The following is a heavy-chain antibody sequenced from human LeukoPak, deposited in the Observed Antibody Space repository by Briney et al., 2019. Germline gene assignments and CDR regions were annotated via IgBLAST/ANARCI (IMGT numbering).Heavy chain of an antibody. J-gene: IGHJ4*02. CDR1: GGSFTSYG. CDR3: AAGGAYEFRDDY. D-gene: IGHD3-3*01. Sequence: SVKVSCKASGGSFTSYGISWVRQAPGQGLEWMGKIIPIYGRANYGQKFQGRVTITADELATTSYMEPSSLTAEDMAVYYCAAGGAYEFRDDYWGQGTLVTVSS. V-gene: IGHV1-69*13. CDR2: IIPIYGRA.